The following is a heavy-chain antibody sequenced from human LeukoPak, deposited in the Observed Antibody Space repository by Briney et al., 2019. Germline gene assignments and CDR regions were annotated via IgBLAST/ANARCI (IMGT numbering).Heavy chain of an antibody. Sequence: SETLSLTCTVSGGSISSYYWSWIRQPAGKGLEWIGRIYTSGSTNYNPSLKSRVTMSVDTSKNQFSLKLSSVTAADTAVYYCARRITIFGADAFDIWGQGTMVTVSS. CDR3: ARRITIFGADAFDI. J-gene: IGHJ3*02. D-gene: IGHD3-3*01. CDR2: IYTSGST. V-gene: IGHV4-4*07. CDR1: GGSISSYY.